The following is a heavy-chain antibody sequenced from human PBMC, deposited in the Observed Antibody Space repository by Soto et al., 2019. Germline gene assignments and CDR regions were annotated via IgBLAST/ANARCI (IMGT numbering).Heavy chain of an antibody. CDR1: GFSLATSGVG. Sequence: QVTLEESGPTRVKPTQTLTLTCTFSGFSLATSGVGVGWVRQPPGKALERLALIYWDDDKRYSPSLRSRLTLTKDTSRNQVVLTMTNRAPVDTATYYCAHRVGLQGNWNGGYFDFWGQGALVTVSS. D-gene: IGHD1-1*01. CDR2: IYWDDDK. V-gene: IGHV2-5*02. CDR3: AHRVGLQGNWNGGYFDF. J-gene: IGHJ4*02.